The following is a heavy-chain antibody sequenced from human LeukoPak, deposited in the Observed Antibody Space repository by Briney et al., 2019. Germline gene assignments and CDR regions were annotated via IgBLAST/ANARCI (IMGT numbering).Heavy chain of an antibody. J-gene: IGHJ4*02. Sequence: GGSLRLSCAASGSSFSNYGMNWVRQAPGKGLEWVPGIIGSGGTTYYADSVKGRFTISRGNAKNSLYLQMNSLRAEDTAVYYCARGPFTSISRYFDYWGQGTLVTVSS. CDR1: GSSFSNYG. CDR3: ARGPFTSISRYFDY. D-gene: IGHD2-2*01. CDR2: IIGSGGTT. V-gene: IGHV3-48*04.